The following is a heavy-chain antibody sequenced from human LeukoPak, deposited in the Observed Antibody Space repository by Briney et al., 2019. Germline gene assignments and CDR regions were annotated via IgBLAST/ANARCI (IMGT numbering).Heavy chain of an antibody. V-gene: IGHV1-46*01. CDR2: INPSGGST. CDR1: GYTFTSYY. Sequence: ASVKVSCKASGYTFTSYYMHWVRQAPGQGLEWMGIINPSGGSTSYAQKFQGRVTMTEDTSTDTAYMELSSLRSEDTAVYYCATGRVVLWFGRYYFDYWGQGTLVTVSS. CDR3: ATGRVVLWFGRYYFDY. D-gene: IGHD3-10*01. J-gene: IGHJ4*02.